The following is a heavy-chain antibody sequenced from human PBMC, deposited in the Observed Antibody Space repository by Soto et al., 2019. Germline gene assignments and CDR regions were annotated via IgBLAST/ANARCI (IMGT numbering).Heavy chain of an antibody. J-gene: IGHJ4*02. Sequence: QVQLVESGGGGVQPGRSLRISCAASGFTFSSYAMHWVRQAPGKGLEWVAVISYDGSNKYYADSVKGRFTISRDNSKNTLYLQMNSLRAEDTAVYYCARDMAFIAVAAYYFDYWGQGTLVTVSS. D-gene: IGHD6-19*01. CDR3: ARDMAFIAVAAYYFDY. CDR2: ISYDGSNK. CDR1: GFTFSSYA. V-gene: IGHV3-30-3*01.